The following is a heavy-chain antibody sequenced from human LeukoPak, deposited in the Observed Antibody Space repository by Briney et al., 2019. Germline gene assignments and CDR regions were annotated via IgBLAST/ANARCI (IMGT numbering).Heavy chain of an antibody. Sequence: GRSLRLSCAASGFTFSSYGMHWVRQAPGKGLEWVAVIWYDGSNKYYADSVKGRFTISRDNSKNTLYLQMNSLRAEDTAVYYCAKRYSVDWYYFDYWGQGTLVTVSS. J-gene: IGHJ4*02. CDR3: AKRYSVDWYYFDY. CDR2: IWYDGSNK. CDR1: GFTFSSYG. D-gene: IGHD1-26*01. V-gene: IGHV3-33*06.